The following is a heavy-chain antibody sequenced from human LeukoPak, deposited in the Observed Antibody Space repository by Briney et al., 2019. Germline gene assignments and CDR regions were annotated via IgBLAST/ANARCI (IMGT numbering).Heavy chain of an antibody. Sequence: SETLSLTCTVSGGSISSSSYYWGWIRQPPGKGLEWIGSINYSGSTYYNPSLKSRVTISVDTSKNHFSLKLSSVTAADAAVYYCATLRTSGWYFDYWGQGTLVTVSS. V-gene: IGHV4-39*02. D-gene: IGHD6-19*01. J-gene: IGHJ4*02. CDR2: INYSGST. CDR1: GGSISSSSYY. CDR3: ATLRTSGWYFDY.